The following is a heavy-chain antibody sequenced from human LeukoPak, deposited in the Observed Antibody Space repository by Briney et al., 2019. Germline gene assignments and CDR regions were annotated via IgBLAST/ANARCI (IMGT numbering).Heavy chain of an antibody. CDR1: GGSFTGDY. Sequence: PSETLSLTCAVYGGSFTGDYWGWVRQPPGKGLEWIGSIYYSGSTYYNPSLKSRVTISVDTPKNQFSLKLSSVTAADTAVYYCASPRERYFDWLAAFDIWGQGTMVTVSS. D-gene: IGHD3-9*01. V-gene: IGHV4-39*01. J-gene: IGHJ3*02. CDR2: IYYSGST. CDR3: ASPRERYFDWLAAFDI.